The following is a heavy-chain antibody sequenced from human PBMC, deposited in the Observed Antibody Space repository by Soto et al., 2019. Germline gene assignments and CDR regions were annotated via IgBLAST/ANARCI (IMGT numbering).Heavy chain of an antibody. CDR2: IYSGGST. D-gene: IGHD4-17*01. V-gene: IGHV3-53*04. Sequence: EVQLVESGGGLVQPGGSLRLSCAASGFTVSSNYMSWVRQAPGKGLEWVSVIYSGGSTYYADSVKGRFTISRHNSKNTLYLQMNSLRAEDTAVYYCARSTVTTSPFGYYYYYMDVWGKGTTVTVSS. J-gene: IGHJ6*03. CDR1: GFTVSSNY. CDR3: ARSTVTTSPFGYYYYYMDV.